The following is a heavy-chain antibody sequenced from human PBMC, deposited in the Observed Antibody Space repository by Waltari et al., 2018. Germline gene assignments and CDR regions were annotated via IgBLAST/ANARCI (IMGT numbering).Heavy chain of an antibody. CDR1: GGTFSSYA. V-gene: IGHV1-69*04. CDR2: IIPIRGIA. Sequence: QVQLVQSGAEVKKPGSSVKVSCKASGGTFSSYAISWVRQAPGQGLEWMGGIIPIRGIANYAQKFQGRVTITADESTSTAYMELSSLRSEDTAVYYCARGPLLDYGDYWRFDYWGQGTLVTVSS. CDR3: ARGPLLDYGDYWRFDY. J-gene: IGHJ4*02. D-gene: IGHD4-17*01.